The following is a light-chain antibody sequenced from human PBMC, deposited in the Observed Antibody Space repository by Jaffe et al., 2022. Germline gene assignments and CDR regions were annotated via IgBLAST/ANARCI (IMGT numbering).Light chain of an antibody. V-gene: IGKV4-1*01. J-gene: IGKJ3*01. CDR3: QQYYSPEAT. CDR2: WAS. Sequence: DIVMTQSPDSLAVSLGERATINCKSSQSVLYSSNNKNYLAWYQQKPGQPPKLLIYWASTRESGVPDRFSGSGSGTDFTLTISSLQAEDVAVYYCQQYYSPEATFGPGTKVDIK. CDR1: QSVLYSSNNKNY.